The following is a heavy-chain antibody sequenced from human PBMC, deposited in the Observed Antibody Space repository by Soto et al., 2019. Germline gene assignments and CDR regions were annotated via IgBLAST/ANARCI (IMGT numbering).Heavy chain of an antibody. CDR2: ISGSGGST. CDR3: AKKERGPYYCYYYGMDV. V-gene: IGHV3-23*01. CDR1: GFTFSSYA. J-gene: IGHJ6*02. Sequence: GGSLRLSCAASGFTFSSYAMSWVRQAPGKGLEWVSAISGSGGSTYYADSVKGRFTISRDNSKNTLYLQMNSLRAEDTAVYYCAKKERGPYYCYYYGMDVWGQGTTVTVSS.